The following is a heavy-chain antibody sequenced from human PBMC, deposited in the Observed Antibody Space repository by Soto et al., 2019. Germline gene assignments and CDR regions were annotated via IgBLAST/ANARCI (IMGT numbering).Heavy chain of an antibody. CDR3: VCGGNFFVY. CDR2: MDQAGSER. J-gene: IGHJ4*02. D-gene: IGHD3-16*01. Sequence: EVQLVESGGGLVQPGGSLRLSCAASGFTFTTYWMTWVRHPPGKGLEWVATMDQAGSERYYVDSVRGRFTISRDNVKNSLYLQMNSLRAEDTAVYYCVCGGNFFVYWGQGTLVTVSP. V-gene: IGHV3-7*01. CDR1: GFTFTTYW.